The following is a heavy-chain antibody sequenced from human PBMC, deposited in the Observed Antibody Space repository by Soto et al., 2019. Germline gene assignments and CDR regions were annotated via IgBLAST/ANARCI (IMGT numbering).Heavy chain of an antibody. CDR3: ARGAMVRGVIAY. Sequence: SETLSLTCAVYGGSFSGYYWSWIRQPPGKGLEWIGEINHSGSTNYNTSLKSRVTISVDTSKNQFSLKLSSVTAADTAVYYCARGAMVRGVIAYWGQGTLVTVSS. J-gene: IGHJ4*02. CDR2: INHSGST. V-gene: IGHV4-34*01. CDR1: GGSFSGYY. D-gene: IGHD3-10*01.